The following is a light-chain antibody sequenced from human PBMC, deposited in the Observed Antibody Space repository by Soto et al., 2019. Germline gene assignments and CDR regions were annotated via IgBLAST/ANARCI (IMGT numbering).Light chain of an antibody. CDR2: VSN. CDR1: SSNIGAGYD. J-gene: IGLJ1*01. CDR3: QSYDNSLSGFYV. Sequence: QSALTQPPSVSGAPGQTVTISCTGSSSNIGAGYDVHWYQQLPGTAPKLLIYVSNDRPSGVPDRFSGSKSGTSASLAIAGLQAEDEADYYCQSYDNSLSGFYVFGTGTQLTVL. V-gene: IGLV1-40*01.